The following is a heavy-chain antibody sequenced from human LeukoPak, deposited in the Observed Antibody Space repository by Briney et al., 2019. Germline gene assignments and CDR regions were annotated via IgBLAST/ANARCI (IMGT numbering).Heavy chain of an antibody. CDR2: MNPNSGNT. Sequence: ASVKVSCKASGYTFTSYDINWVRQATGQGLEWMGWMNPNSGNTGYAQKFQGGVTMTRNTSISTAYMELSSLRSEDTAVYYCARGFFSSSWYRLADYWGQGTLVTVSS. J-gene: IGHJ4*02. V-gene: IGHV1-8*01. CDR3: ARGFFSSSWYRLADY. D-gene: IGHD6-13*01. CDR1: GYTFTSYD.